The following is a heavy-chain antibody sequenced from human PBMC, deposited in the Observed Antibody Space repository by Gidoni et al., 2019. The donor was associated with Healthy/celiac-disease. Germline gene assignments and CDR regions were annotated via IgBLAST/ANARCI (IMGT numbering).Heavy chain of an antibody. CDR3: ARLRMVAAIDY. Sequence: QLQLQESGPGLVKPSETLSLTCTVSGGSISSSSYYWGWISQPPGQGLEWIGSIYYSGSTYYNPSLKSRVTISVDTSKNQFSLKLSSVTAADTAVYYCARLRMVAAIDYWGQGTLVTVSS. D-gene: IGHD2-15*01. CDR2: IYYSGST. J-gene: IGHJ4*02. CDR1: GGSISSSSYY. V-gene: IGHV4-39*01.